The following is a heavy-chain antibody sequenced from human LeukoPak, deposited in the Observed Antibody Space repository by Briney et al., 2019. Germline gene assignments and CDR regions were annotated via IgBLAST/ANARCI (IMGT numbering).Heavy chain of an antibody. V-gene: IGHV7-4-1*02. D-gene: IGHD3-22*01. CDR2: INTNTGNP. Sequence: ASVKVSCKASGYTFTSYAMNWVRQAPGQGLEWMGWINTNTGNPTYAQGFTGRFVFPLDTSVSTAYLQISSLKAEDTAVYYCARDDVEGYDSSGETFDYWGQGTLVTVSS. J-gene: IGHJ4*02. CDR1: GYTFTSYA. CDR3: ARDDVEGYDSSGETFDY.